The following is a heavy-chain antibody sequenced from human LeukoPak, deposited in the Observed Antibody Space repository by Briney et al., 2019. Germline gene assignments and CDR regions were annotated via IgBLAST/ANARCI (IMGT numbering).Heavy chain of an antibody. D-gene: IGHD1-26*01. J-gene: IGHJ4*02. V-gene: IGHV4-59*01. CDR3: ARVGRVSSGSYFDY. CDR2: IYYSGST. Sequence: PSETLSLTCTVSGGSISSYYWSWIRQPPGKGLEWIGYIYYSGSTNYNPSLKSRVTISVDTSKNQFSLKLSSVTAADTAVYYCARVGRVSSGSYFDYWGQGTLVTVSS. CDR1: GGSISSYY.